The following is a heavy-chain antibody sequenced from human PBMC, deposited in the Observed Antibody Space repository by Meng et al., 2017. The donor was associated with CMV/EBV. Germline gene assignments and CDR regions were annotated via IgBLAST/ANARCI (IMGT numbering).Heavy chain of an antibody. Sequence: GGSLRLSCAASGFTFSNYDMHWVRQATGKGLEWVSSIGTAGDTYCPGSVKGRFSISRENAKNSLYLQINSLRAGDTAVYYCARGASSTDAFDFWGPGTVVTVSS. J-gene: IGHJ3*01. CDR1: GFTFSNYD. V-gene: IGHV3-13*01. CDR2: IGTAGDT. D-gene: IGHD6-6*01. CDR3: ARGASSTDAFDF.